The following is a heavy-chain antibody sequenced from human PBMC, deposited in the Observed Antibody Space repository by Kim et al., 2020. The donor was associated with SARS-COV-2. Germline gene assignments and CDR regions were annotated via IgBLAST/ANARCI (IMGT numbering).Heavy chain of an antibody. CDR2: VFQSGTP. D-gene: IGHD6-13*01. CDR1: GGSITSATYY. V-gene: IGHV4-39*01. J-gene: IGHJ4*02. CDR3: ARHIPIGAAWSG. Sequence: SETLSLTCSISGGSITSATYYWGWIRQPPGKGLEWVGSVFQSGTPYYSPSLKSRVTISVGSSKKQFSLTPDSVTAADTAVYYCARHIPIGAAWSGWGQGALVTVSS.